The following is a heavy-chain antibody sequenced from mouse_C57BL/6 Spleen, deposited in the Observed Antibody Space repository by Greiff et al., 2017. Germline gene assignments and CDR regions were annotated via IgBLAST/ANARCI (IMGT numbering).Heavy chain of an antibody. CDR1: GYTFTDYY. J-gene: IGHJ4*01. Sequence: QVQLKQSGAELVRPGASVKLSCKASGYTFTDYYINWVKQRPGQGLEWIARIYPGSGNTYYNEKFKDKATLTAEKSSSTAYMQLSSLTSEDSAVYFCARSRDYDYDYAMDYWGQGTSVTVSS. D-gene: IGHD2-4*01. V-gene: IGHV1-76*01. CDR3: ARSRDYDYDYAMDY. CDR2: IYPGSGNT.